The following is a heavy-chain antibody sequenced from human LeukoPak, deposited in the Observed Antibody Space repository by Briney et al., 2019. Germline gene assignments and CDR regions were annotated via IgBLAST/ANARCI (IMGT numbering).Heavy chain of an antibody. CDR3: ASILRSSSGYYFDY. CDR1: GFTVGTNC. D-gene: IGHD3-10*01. V-gene: IGHV3-66*01. Sequence: RTGGSLRLSCAASGFTVGTNCMSWVRQAPGKGLEWVSVIYSGDTTFYADSVRGKFTISRDNSKNTLYLQMNSLRAEDTAVYYCASILRSSSGYYFDYWGQGTLVTVSS. CDR2: IYSGDTT. J-gene: IGHJ4*02.